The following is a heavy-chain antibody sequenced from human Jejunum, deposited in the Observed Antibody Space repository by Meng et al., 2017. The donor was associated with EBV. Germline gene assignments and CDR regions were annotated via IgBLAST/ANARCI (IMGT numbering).Heavy chain of an antibody. D-gene: IGHD5-24*01. CDR2: IHHSGST. Sequence: QGQRRASGPGLVKPSRTLSLTCAVSGGSISTDNWWSWVRQPPGKGLEYIGEIHHSGSTKYNPSLKSRVTISVDKSNNHFSLKLSSVTAADTAVYYCARDRGVEDYWGQGTLVTVSS. CDR1: GGSISTDNW. J-gene: IGHJ4*02. V-gene: IGHV4-4*02. CDR3: ARDRGVEDY.